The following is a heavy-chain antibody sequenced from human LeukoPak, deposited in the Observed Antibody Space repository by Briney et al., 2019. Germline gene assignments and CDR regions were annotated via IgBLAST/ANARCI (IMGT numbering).Heavy chain of an antibody. CDR2: ISWDGGST. V-gene: IGHV3-43*01. CDR1: GFTFDDYT. CDR3: AKDMGANYGGNLMDV. Sequence: GGSLTLSCAASGFTFDDYTMHWVRQAPGKGLEWVSLISWDGGSTYYADSVKGRFTISRDNSKNSLYLQMNSLRTEDTALYYCAKDMGANYGGNLMDVWGKGATVTVSS. D-gene: IGHD4-23*01. J-gene: IGHJ6*03.